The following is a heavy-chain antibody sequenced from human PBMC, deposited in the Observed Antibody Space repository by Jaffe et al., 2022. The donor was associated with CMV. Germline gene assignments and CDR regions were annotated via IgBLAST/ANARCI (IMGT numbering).Heavy chain of an antibody. V-gene: IGHV1-24*01. Sequence: QVQLVQSGAEVKKPGASVKVSCKVSGYTLTELSMHWVRQAPGKGLEWMGGFDPEDGETIYAQKFQGRVTMTEDTSTDTAYMELSSLRSEDTAVYYCATSKRSPTVVTPEANYYYYYGMDVWGQGTTVTVSS. D-gene: IGHD4-17*01. CDR3: ATSKRSPTVVTPEANYYYYYGMDV. J-gene: IGHJ6*02. CDR1: GYTLTELS. CDR2: FDPEDGET.